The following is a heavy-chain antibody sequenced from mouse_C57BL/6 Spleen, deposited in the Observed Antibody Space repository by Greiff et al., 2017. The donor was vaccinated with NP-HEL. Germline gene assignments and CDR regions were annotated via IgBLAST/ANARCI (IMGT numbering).Heavy chain of an antibody. V-gene: IGHV1-69*01. CDR2: IDPSDSYT. J-gene: IGHJ4*01. Sequence: QVQLQQSGAELVMPGASVKLSCKASGYTFTSYWMHWVKQRPGQGLEWIGEIDPSDSYTTYNQKFKGKSTLTVDKSSSTAYMQLSSLTSEDSAVYYCARHSTTVVARGAMDYWGQGTSVTVSS. CDR3: ARHSTTVVARGAMDY. CDR1: GYTFTSYW. D-gene: IGHD1-1*01.